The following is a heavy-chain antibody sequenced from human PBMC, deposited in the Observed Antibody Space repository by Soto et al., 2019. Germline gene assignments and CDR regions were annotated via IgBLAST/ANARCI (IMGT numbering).Heavy chain of an antibody. J-gene: IGHJ4*02. CDR1: GFTFSNYA. D-gene: IGHD2-15*01. CDR2: ISFDGTNK. CDR3: AKDLSYCSGGSCYQHDGSDN. V-gene: IGHV3-30*18. Sequence: QVQLVESGGGGVQPGGSLRLSCAASGFTFSNYAMHWVRQAPGKGLEWVAIISFDGTNKFYTDSVKGRFTIYRDNSKNTLFLEMSSLRAEDTAVYFCAKDLSYCSGGSCYQHDGSDNWGQGTLVTVSS.